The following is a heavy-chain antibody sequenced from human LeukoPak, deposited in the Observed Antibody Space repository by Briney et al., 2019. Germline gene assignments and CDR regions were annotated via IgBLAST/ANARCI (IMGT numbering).Heavy chain of an antibody. Sequence: PSETLSLTCTVSGGSISSYYWSWIRQPPGKGLEWIGYIYYSGSTKYKPSLKSRVTISVDTSKNQFSLTLSSVTAADTAVYYCARGRFLDAFDIWGQGTMVTVSS. CDR2: IYYSGST. J-gene: IGHJ3*02. D-gene: IGHD3-3*01. CDR1: GGSISSYY. CDR3: ARGRFLDAFDI. V-gene: IGHV4-59*01.